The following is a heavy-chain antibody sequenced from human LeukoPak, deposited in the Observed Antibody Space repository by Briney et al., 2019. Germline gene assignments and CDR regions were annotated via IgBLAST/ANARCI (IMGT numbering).Heavy chain of an antibody. CDR1: GFTFSSYS. V-gene: IGHV3-48*01. CDR2: ISSSSSTI. Sequence: GGSLRLSCAASGFTFSSYSMNWVRQAPGKGLEWVSYISSSSSTIYYADSVKGRFTISRDNAKNSLYLQMNSLRAEDTAVYCCARGTYYDFWSGYYNYYFDYWGQGTMVTVSS. D-gene: IGHD3-3*01. J-gene: IGHJ4*03. CDR3: ARGTYYDFWSGYYNYYFDY.